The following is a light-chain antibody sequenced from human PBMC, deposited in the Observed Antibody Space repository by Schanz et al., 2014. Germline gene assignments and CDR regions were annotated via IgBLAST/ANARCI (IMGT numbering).Light chain of an antibody. CDR3: QQYDSHLT. Sequence: EIVMTQSPATLSVSPGERATLSCRASQSVSSNLAWYQQKPGQAPRLLIYGASTRATGIPARFSGSGSGTDFTLTISGLQPDDLGTYYCQQYDSHLTFGGGTKVEI. CDR2: GAS. CDR1: QSVSSN. V-gene: IGKV3D-15*01. J-gene: IGKJ4*01.